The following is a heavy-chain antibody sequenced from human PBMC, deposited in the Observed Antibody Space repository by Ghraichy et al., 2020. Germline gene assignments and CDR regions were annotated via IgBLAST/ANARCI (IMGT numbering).Heavy chain of an antibody. J-gene: IGHJ4*02. CDR1: GFTFSSYA. Sequence: GESLNISCAASGFTFSSYAMSWVRQAPGKGLEWVSAISGSGGSTYYADSVKGRFTISRENSKNTLYLQMNSLRAEDTAVYYCAKGSETYCSGGSCYSLAFDYWGQGTLVTVSS. D-gene: IGHD2-15*01. CDR2: ISGSGGST. V-gene: IGHV3-23*01. CDR3: AKGSETYCSGGSCYSLAFDY.